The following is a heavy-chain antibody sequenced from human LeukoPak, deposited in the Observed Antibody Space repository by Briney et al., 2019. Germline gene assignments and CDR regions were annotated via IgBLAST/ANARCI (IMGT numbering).Heavy chain of an antibody. V-gene: IGHV4-39*07. CDR2: IYYSGST. CDR3: ARVTVSNYFDY. CDR1: GGSISSSSYY. J-gene: IGHJ4*02. Sequence: PSETLSLTCTVSGGSISSSSYYWGWIRQPPGKGLEWIGSIYYSGSTYYNPSLKSRLTISVDTSKNQFSLKLSSVTAADTAVYYCARVTVSNYFDYWGQGTLVTVSS.